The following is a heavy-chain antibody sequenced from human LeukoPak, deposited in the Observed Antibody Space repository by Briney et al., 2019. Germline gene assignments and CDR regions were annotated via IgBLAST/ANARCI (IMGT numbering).Heavy chain of an antibody. CDR3: AKFSLTTVNNPPIYLDY. V-gene: IGHV3-23*01. Sequence: GGSLRLSCAASGFTFSNYPMTWVRQAPEKGLEWVSGISATGDSTYYADSVKGRFTISRDNSKNTLYLQMNSLADEDTAVYFYAKFSLTTVNNPPIYLDYWGQGTLVTVSS. J-gene: IGHJ4*02. CDR1: GFTFSNYP. D-gene: IGHD4-11*01. CDR2: ISATGDST.